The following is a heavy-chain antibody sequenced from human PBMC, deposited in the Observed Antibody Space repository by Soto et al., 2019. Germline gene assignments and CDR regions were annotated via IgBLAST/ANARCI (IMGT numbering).Heavy chain of an antibody. V-gene: IGHV6-1*01. D-gene: IGHD2-2*02. CDR2: TYYRSRWYY. J-gene: IGHJ6*02. Sequence: SQTLSLTCVISGDSVSSNSAAWNWIRQSPSRGLEWLGRTYYRSRWYYDYGASMKTRMTIKPDASKNQFSLQLNSVTPEDTAVYYCARDHLSEDIVVVPAAIRGGYYYGMDVWGQGTTVTVSS. CDR3: ARDHLSEDIVVVPAAIRGGYYYGMDV. CDR1: GDSVSSNSAA.